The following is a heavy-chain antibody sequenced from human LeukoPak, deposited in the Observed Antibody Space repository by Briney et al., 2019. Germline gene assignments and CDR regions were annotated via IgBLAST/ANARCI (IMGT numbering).Heavy chain of an antibody. J-gene: IGHJ4*02. CDR3: ARNDY. CDR1: GFTFSSYA. V-gene: IGHV3-30*04. Sequence: GRSLRLSCAASGFTFSSYAMHWVRQAPGKGLEWVAVISYDGSNKYYADSVKGRFTISRDNSKNTLYLQMNSLGAEDTAVYYCARNDYWGQGTLVTVSS. CDR2: ISYDGSNK.